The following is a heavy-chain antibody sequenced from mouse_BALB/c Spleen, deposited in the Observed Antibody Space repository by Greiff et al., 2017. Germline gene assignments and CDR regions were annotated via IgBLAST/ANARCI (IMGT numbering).Heavy chain of an antibody. CDR1: GYTFTSYW. D-gene: IGHD2-4*01. CDR2: INPSNGRT. V-gene: IGHV1S81*02. CDR3: ARFDYDGYYAMDY. J-gene: IGHJ4*01. Sequence: QVQLQQPGAELVKPGASVKLSCKASGYTFTSYWMHWVKQRPGQGLEWIGEINPSNGRTNYNEKFKSKATLTVDKSSSTAYMQLSSLTSEDSAVYYCARFDYDGYYAMDYGGQGTSVTVAS.